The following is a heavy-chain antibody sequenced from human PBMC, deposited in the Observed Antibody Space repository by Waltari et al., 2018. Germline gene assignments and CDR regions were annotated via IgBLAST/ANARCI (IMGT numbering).Heavy chain of an antibody. V-gene: IGHV1-2*04. CDR2: VNPNIGGT. CDR1: GYNFIDYY. J-gene: IGHJ3*01. CDR3: TRARAWGPKAFDV. Sequence: QVQLVQSEAEVRKPGASVNVSCRAPGYNFIDYYVHWVRQAPGQGLEWMGWVNPNIGGTVYLRKFEGSVTLTTDTCVNRTDMKVNRLKSDDTAIYFCTRARAWGPKAFDVWGQGTRLTVSS. D-gene: IGHD7-27*01.